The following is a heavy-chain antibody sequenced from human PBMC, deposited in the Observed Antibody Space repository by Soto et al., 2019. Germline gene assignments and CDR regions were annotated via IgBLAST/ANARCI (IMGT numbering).Heavy chain of an antibody. D-gene: IGHD3-10*02. CDR2: IITVFGTT. J-gene: IGHJ4*02. CDR1: GGLFSSFA. V-gene: IGHV1-69*01. Sequence: QEKLVQSGAEVKKPGSSMKISCKASGGLFSSFAISWVRQAPGQGLEWMGGIITVFGTTNNAQKLQDRVTITADESTNTAYMELSNLRFEDTAIYYCAMGWGPYVWFNEFWGQGTLVTVSS. CDR3: AMGWGPYVWFNEF.